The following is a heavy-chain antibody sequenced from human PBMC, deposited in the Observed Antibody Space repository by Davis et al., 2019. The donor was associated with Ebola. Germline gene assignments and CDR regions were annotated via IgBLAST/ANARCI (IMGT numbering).Heavy chain of an antibody. CDR1: GFPFSSYA. V-gene: IGHV3-23*01. CDR3: AKDTSNVWFDV. D-gene: IGHD6-19*01. CDR2: VSGRGDST. J-gene: IGHJ3*01. Sequence: GGSLRLSCAASGFPFSSYAMSWVRQAPGKGLEWVSAVSGRGDSTYYADSVKGRFTISRDNSKNTLSLQMNSLRAEDTAVYYCAKDTSNVWFDVWGQGTMVTVAS.